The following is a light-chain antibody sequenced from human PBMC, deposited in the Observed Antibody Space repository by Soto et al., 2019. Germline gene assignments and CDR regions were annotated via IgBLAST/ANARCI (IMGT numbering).Light chain of an antibody. CDR1: QNIANY. CDR3: QQSYTRPHT. CDR2: ATS. Sequence: DIHMTQSPSSLPASLGEGVTISCRASQNIANYLSWYQQKPGKAPKLLIYATSISQSGAPSRFSGSGSATHFTLTITSLQPEDFATYFCQQSYTRPHTFGQGTKVDI. V-gene: IGKV1-39*01. J-gene: IGKJ2*01.